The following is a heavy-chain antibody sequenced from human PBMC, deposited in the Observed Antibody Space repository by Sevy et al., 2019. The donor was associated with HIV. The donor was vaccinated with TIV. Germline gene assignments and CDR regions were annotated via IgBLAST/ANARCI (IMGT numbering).Heavy chain of an antibody. V-gene: IGHV1-18*01. CDR2: ISAYNGNT. Sequence: ASVKVSCKASGYTFTSYGISWVRQAPGQGLEWMGWISAYNGNTNYAQKLQGRVTMTTDTSTITAYMELRSLRSDDTAVYYCARVSPDYYDSSGDDYWGQGTLVTVSS. J-gene: IGHJ4*02. CDR1: GYTFTSYG. CDR3: ARVSPDYYDSSGDDY. D-gene: IGHD3-22*01.